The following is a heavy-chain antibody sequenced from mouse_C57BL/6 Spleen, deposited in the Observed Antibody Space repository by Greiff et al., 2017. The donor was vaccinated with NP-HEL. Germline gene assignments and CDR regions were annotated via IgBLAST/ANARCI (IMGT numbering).Heavy chain of an antibody. J-gene: IGHJ2*01. V-gene: IGHV1-69*01. Sequence: QVQLQQPGAELVMPGASVKLSCKASGYTFTSYWMHWVKQRPGQGLEWIGEIDPSDSYTNYNQKFKGKSTLTVDKSSSTAYMQLSSLTSEDSAVYYCARGDEYDKRDYWGQGTTLTVSS. CDR2: IDPSDSYT. D-gene: IGHD2-4*01. CDR1: GYTFTSYW. CDR3: ARGDEYDKRDY.